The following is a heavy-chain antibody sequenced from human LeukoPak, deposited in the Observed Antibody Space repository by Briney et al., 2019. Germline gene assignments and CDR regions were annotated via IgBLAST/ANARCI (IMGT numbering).Heavy chain of an antibody. V-gene: IGHV4-61*02. J-gene: IGHJ5*01. CDR3: AREDMPTGEFDS. Sequence: SQTLSLTCTVSGGSISSGSYYWSWIRQPAGKGLEWIGRIYTSGSTNYNPSLKSRVTISVDTSKNQFSLKLSSVTAADTAVYYCAREDMPTGEFDSWGQGTLVTVSS. CDR1: GGSISSGSYY. D-gene: IGHD2-2*01. CDR2: IYTSGST.